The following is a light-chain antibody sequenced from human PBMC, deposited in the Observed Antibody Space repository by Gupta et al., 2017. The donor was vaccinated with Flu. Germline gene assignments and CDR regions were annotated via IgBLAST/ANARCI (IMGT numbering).Light chain of an antibody. CDR1: QKIDPW. Sequence: DIQMTQSPPTLSASVGDRVTITCRASQKIDPWLAWFQQKPGKAPKALIYNTSTLENGVPSRFIGGASGTEFTLTITSLQPDDFATYFCQQYLSYSWTFGPGTRVESK. CDR3: QQYLSYSWT. J-gene: IGKJ1*01. CDR2: NTS. V-gene: IGKV1-5*03.